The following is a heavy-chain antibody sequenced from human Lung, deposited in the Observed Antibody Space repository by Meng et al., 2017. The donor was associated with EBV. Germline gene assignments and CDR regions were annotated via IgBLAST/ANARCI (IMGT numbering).Heavy chain of an antibody. CDR2: INHSGHT. Sequence: QARLQQGGAGLLKPSETLSLRCAFSGGSFRGYYWSWIRQSPERGLEWIGEINHSGHTNYNPSLKSRVTISVDTSKNQFSLNLSSVTAADTAVYYCAVTRYCSGGSCFDYWGQGTLVTVSS. CDR3: AVTRYCSGGSCFDY. D-gene: IGHD2-15*01. J-gene: IGHJ4*02. CDR1: GGSFRGYY. V-gene: IGHV4-34*02.